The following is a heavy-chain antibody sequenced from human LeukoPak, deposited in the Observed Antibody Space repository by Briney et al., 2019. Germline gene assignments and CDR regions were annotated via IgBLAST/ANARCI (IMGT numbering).Heavy chain of an antibody. V-gene: IGHV3-9*01. Sequence: GGSLRLSCAASGFTFDDYAMHWVRQAPGKGLEWVSGISWNSGSIGYADSVKGRFTISRDNAKNSLYLQMNSLRAEDTAVYYCARDPDYYDSSGYVDYWGQGTLVTVSS. CDR2: ISWNSGSI. CDR3: ARDPDYYDSSGYVDY. J-gene: IGHJ4*02. D-gene: IGHD3-22*01. CDR1: GFTFDDYA.